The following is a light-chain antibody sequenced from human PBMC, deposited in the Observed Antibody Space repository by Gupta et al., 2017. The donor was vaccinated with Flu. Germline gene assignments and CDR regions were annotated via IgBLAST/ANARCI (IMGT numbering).Light chain of an antibody. CDR3: HHYNTFYSWT. V-gene: IGKV1-5*03. CDR2: KAS. Sequence: DKVTITCRTSQTIDNWLAWYQQKAGQAPKLLIYKASRLESGVSSRFSGSGSGAQYTLTIDSLQPDDFATYYCHHYNTFYSWTFGQGTKVEI. CDR1: QTIDNW. J-gene: IGKJ1*01.